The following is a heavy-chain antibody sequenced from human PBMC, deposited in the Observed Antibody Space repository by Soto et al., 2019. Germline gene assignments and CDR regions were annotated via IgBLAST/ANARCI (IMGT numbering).Heavy chain of an antibody. D-gene: IGHD6-19*01. Sequence: EVQLVESGGGLVQPGGSLRLSCAASGFTVSSNYMSWVRQAPGKGLEWVSVIYNGGSTYYADSVKGRFTISRDNSENTLYLQMHSLRGEDTAVYYCERDGVGVAGTSGDYYYYMDVWGKGTTVTVSS. CDR3: ERDGVGVAGTSGDYYYYMDV. CDR2: IYNGGST. V-gene: IGHV3-66*01. CDR1: GFTVSSNY. J-gene: IGHJ6*03.